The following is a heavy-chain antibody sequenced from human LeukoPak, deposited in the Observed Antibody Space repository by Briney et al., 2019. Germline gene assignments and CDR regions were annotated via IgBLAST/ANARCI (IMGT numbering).Heavy chain of an antibody. CDR3: ARDNGDYLDF. CDR1: GYSFTSYY. V-gene: IGHV1-46*01. CDR2: INPRTGST. J-gene: IGHJ4*02. Sequence: ASVKVSCKASGYSFTSYYVHWVRQAPGQGLEWVGIINPRTGSTTYAQKVQGRVIVTRDTSTSTVYMELSSLRSEDTAVYYCARDNGDYLDFWGQGTLVTVSS. D-gene: IGHD4-17*01.